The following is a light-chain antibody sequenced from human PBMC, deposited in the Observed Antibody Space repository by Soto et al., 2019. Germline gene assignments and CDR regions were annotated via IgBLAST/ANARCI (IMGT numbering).Light chain of an antibody. V-gene: IGKV3-11*01. J-gene: IGKJ2*01. CDR3: QQRRNWAYT. CDR1: QSVSSN. CDR2: DAS. Sequence: EVVLTKSAGPLSLSPGEIATLSCRATQSVSSNLAWYQQKPGQAPRLLMYDASNRASGIPARFSGSGSGTDFTLTILMREPEDVAVDYCQQRRNWAYTFGQGTKLDLK.